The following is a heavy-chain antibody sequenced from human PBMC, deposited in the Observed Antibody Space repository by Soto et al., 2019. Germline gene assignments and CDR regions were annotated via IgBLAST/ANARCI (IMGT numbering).Heavy chain of an antibody. CDR3: ARVPRVFCGRECSSAN. Sequence: GGSPRLSCTASGLIFGSSGMHWVRQAPGKGLEWVALISYDGTNKYYTVSGKCRFTISRDNPRNMLYLEMNSLSAEDPAMYYCARVPRVFCGRECSSANWGERTHVTVSS. D-gene: IGHD2-21*01. J-gene: IGHJ4*02. CDR2: ISYDGTNK. CDR1: GLIFGSSG. V-gene: IGHV3-30*03.